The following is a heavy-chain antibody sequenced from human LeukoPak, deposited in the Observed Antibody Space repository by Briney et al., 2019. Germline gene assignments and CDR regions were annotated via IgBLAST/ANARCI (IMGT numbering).Heavy chain of an antibody. CDR1: GGSFSGYY. Sequence: SETLSLTCAVYGGSFSGYYWSWIRQPPGKGLEWIGEINHSGSTNYNPSLKSRVTISVDTSKNQFSLKLSSVTAADTAVYYCARISSSWYLKNYGMDVWGQGTTVTVSS. J-gene: IGHJ6*02. D-gene: IGHD6-13*01. CDR3: ARISSSWYLKNYGMDV. CDR2: INHSGST. V-gene: IGHV4-34*01.